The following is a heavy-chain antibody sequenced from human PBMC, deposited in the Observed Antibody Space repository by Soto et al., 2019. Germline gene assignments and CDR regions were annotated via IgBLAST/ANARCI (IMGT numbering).Heavy chain of an antibody. CDR2: IGTAGDT. D-gene: IGHD5-18*01. CDR1: GFTFSSYD. V-gene: IGHV3-13*04. Sequence: EVQLVESGGGLVQPGGSLRLSCAASGFTFSSYDMHWVRQATGKGLEWVSAIGTAGDTYYPGSVKGRFTISRENAKNSLYRQMNSLRAGDTAVYYCARGGYSYGYVDYWGQGTLVTVSS. J-gene: IGHJ4*02. CDR3: ARGGYSYGYVDY.